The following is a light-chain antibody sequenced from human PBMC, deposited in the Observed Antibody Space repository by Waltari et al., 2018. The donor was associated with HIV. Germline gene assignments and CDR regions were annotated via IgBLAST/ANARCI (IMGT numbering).Light chain of an antibody. CDR1: SSDVGNYNL. V-gene: IGLV2-23*02. J-gene: IGLJ2*01. Sequence: QSALTQPASGSGSPGQSITISCTGTSSDVGNYNLVSWYQQHPGKAPKLMIYEVSKRPSGVSNRFSGSKSGNTASLTISGLQAEDEADYYCCSYAGSVVFGGGTKLTVL. CDR3: CSYAGSVV. CDR2: EVS.